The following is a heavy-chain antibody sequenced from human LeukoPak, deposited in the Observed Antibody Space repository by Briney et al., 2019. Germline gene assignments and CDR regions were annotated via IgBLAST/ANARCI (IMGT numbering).Heavy chain of an antibody. CDR2: IGTREGST. CDR1: GFTFSSYP. Sequence: PGESLRLSCEASGFTFSSYPMSWVPQAPGRGLEWGSTIGTREGSTFYADSVTGRFTISRDNSKHTLSLQLNSLRAEDTAVYYCAKIGTPWLQCTYFDYWGQGTLVTVSS. CDR3: AKIGTPWLQCTYFDY. D-gene: IGHD5-24*01. V-gene: IGHV3-23*01. J-gene: IGHJ4*02.